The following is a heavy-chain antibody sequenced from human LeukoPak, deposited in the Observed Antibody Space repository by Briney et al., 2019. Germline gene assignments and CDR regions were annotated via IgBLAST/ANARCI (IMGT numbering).Heavy chain of an antibody. Sequence: GGSLRLSCAASGFTFSSYGMHWVRQAPGKGLEWVTVISYDGSNKYYADSVKGRFTISRDNSKNTLYLQMNSLRAEDTAVYYCAKDSGCSSTSCYLGYFDYWGQGTLVTVSS. V-gene: IGHV3-30*18. CDR2: ISYDGSNK. D-gene: IGHD2-2*01. CDR1: GFTFSSYG. CDR3: AKDSGCSSTSCYLGYFDY. J-gene: IGHJ4*02.